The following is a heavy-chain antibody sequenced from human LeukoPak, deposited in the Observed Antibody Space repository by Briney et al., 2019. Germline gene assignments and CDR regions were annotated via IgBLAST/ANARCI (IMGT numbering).Heavy chain of an antibody. Sequence: GGSLRLSCAASGFIFSKHGMSWVRQAPGKGLQFVSTISPGGDNTYYADSVKGRFTISRDNSQNTVYLQMNNLRPEDTAEYYCARYFNSNGYRPFDNWGQGILVTVSS. J-gene: IGHJ4*02. CDR2: ISPGGDNT. D-gene: IGHD3-22*01. CDR3: ARYFNSNGYRPFDN. V-gene: IGHV3-23*01. CDR1: GFIFSKHG.